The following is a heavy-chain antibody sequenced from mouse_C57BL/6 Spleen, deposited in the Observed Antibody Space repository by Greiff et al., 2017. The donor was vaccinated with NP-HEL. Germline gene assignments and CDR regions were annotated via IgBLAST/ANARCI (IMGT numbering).Heavy chain of an antibody. V-gene: IGHV14-4*01. J-gene: IGHJ3*01. Sequence: EVQLQQSGAELVRPGASVKLSCTASGFNIKDDYMHWVKQRPEQGLEWIGWIDPENGDTEYASKFQGKATITADTSSNTAYLQRSSLTSEDTAVYYCTPHYGSSPWFAYWGQGTLVTVSA. CDR2: IDPENGDT. D-gene: IGHD1-1*01. CDR1: GFNIKDDY. CDR3: TPHYGSSPWFAY.